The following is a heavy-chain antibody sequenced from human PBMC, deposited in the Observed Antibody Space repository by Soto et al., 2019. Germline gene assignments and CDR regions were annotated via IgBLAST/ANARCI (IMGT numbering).Heavy chain of an antibody. D-gene: IGHD3-22*01. V-gene: IGHV5-51*01. CDR1: GYSFTSDW. CDR2: IYPGDSDT. CDR3: ARQRNYYDSSGYYTPFDY. J-gene: IGHJ4*02. Sequence: GESLKISCKGSGYSFTSDWIGWVRQMPGKGLEWMGIIYPGDSDTRYSPSFQGQVTISADKSISTAYLQWSSLKASDTAMYYCARQRNYYDSSGYYTPFDYWGQGTLVTVSS.